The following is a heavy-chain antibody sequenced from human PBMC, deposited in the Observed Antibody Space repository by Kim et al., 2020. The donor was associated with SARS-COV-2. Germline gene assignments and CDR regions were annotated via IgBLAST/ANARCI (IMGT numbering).Heavy chain of an antibody. V-gene: IGHV3-48*03. CDR1: GFTFSSYE. J-gene: IGHJ4*02. CDR3: ARDKRQTAGTYYDSSGYPFDY. Sequence: GGSLRLSCAASGFTFSSYEMNWVRQAPGKGLEWVSYISSSGSTIYYADSVKGRFTISRDNAKNSLYLQMNSLRAEDTAVYYCARDKRQTAGTYYDSSGYPFDYWGQGTLVTVSS. D-gene: IGHD3-22*01. CDR2: ISSSGSTI.